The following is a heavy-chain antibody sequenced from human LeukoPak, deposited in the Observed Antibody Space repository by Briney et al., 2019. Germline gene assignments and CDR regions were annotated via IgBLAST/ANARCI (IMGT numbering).Heavy chain of an antibody. Sequence: GGSLRLSCEASGFTVSSNYMSWVRQAPGKRLEWVSVIYSGGSTYYADSVKGRFTISRDNSKNTLYLQMNSLRAEDTAVYYCAARSRGGWSGLGYWGQGTLVTVSS. CDR1: GFTVSSNY. D-gene: IGHD6-19*01. CDR3: AARSRGGWSGLGY. J-gene: IGHJ4*02. CDR2: IYSGGST. V-gene: IGHV3-66*01.